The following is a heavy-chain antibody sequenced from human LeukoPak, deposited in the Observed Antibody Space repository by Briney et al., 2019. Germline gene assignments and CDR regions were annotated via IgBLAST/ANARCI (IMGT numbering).Heavy chain of an antibody. CDR2: IIPIFGTA. V-gene: IGHV1-69*13. Sequence: SVKVSCKASGGTFSSYAISWVRQAPGQGLEWMGGIIPIFGTANYAQKFQGRVTITADESTSTAYMELSSLRSEDTAVYYCARAPYYYDSSGYYYFDYWGQGTLVTVSS. J-gene: IGHJ4*02. CDR3: ARAPYYYDSSGYYYFDY. D-gene: IGHD3-22*01. CDR1: GGTFSSYA.